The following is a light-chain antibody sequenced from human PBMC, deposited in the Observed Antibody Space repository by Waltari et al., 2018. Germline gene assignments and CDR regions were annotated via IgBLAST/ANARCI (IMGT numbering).Light chain of an antibody. Sequence: EIVMTQSPATLSVSPGERATLSCRASQSVSSTLAWYQQKPGQAPRPLIYGASTRATGIPARFSGSWSGTEFTLTISSLQSEDFAVYYCQQYNNWYTFGQGTKLEIK. CDR1: QSVSST. CDR2: GAS. CDR3: QQYNNWYT. V-gene: IGKV3-15*01. J-gene: IGKJ2*01.